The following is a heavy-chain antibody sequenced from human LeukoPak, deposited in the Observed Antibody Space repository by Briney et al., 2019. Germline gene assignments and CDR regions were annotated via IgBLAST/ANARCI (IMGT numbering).Heavy chain of an antibody. J-gene: IGHJ3*02. V-gene: IGHV5-51*01. CDR1: GYSFTNYW. Sequence: GESLKISCKGSGYSFTNYWVGWVRQVPGKGLEWMGVIYPGDSDSIYSPSFQGQVTMSADKSISTAYLQWSSLKASDTAMYYCARGYCSGGNCYFPDAFDIWGQGTMVTVSS. CDR3: ARGYCSGGNCYFPDAFDI. CDR2: IYPGDSDS. D-gene: IGHD2-15*01.